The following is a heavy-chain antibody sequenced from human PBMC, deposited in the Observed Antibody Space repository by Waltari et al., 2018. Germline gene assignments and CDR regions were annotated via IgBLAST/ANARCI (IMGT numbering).Heavy chain of an antibody. CDR3: ARGLHIVVVVAATYYFDY. CDR2: INHSGST. J-gene: IGHJ4*02. Sequence: QVQLQQWGAGLLKPSETLSLTCAVYGGSFSGYYWSWTRQPPGKGLEWIGEINHSGSTNYNPSLKSRVTISVDTSKNQFSLKLSSVTAADTAVYYCARGLHIVVVVAATYYFDYWGQGTLVTVSS. D-gene: IGHD2-15*01. CDR1: GGSFSGYY. V-gene: IGHV4-34*01.